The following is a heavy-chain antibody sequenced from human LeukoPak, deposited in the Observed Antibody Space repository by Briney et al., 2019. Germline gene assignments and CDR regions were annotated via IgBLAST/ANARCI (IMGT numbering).Heavy chain of an antibody. CDR1: GFTFNAYA. Sequence: GGSLTLSCAASGFTFNAYALSWVRQAPGKGLEWVSVISGNSGTTYYADSVKGRFTTSRDNSKRTLYLQMSSLGADDTAVYYCAKDRDSSGRYRFDYWGQGTLVTVSS. CDR3: AKDRDSSGRYRFDY. J-gene: IGHJ4*02. D-gene: IGHD3-22*01. CDR2: ISGNSGTT. V-gene: IGHV3-23*01.